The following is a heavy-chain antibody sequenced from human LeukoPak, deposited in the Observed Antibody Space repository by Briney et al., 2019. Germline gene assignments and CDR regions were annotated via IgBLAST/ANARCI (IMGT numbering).Heavy chain of an antibody. CDR2: ISSSGSTI. CDR1: GFTFSSYA. V-gene: IGHV3-11*01. J-gene: IGHJ4*02. D-gene: IGHD5-18*01. Sequence: GGSLRLSCEASGFTFSSYAVSWIRQAPGKGLEWVSYISSSGSTIYYADSVKGRFTISRDNAKNSLYLQMNSLRAEDTAVYYCARGRVDTAMVHFDYWGQGTLVTVSS. CDR3: ARGRVDTAMVHFDY.